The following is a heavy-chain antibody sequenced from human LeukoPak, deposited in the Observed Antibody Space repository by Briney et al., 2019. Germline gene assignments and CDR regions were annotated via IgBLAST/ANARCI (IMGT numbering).Heavy chain of an antibody. V-gene: IGHV3-7*01. CDR1: GFTFSSYW. J-gene: IGHJ4*02. Sequence: PGESLRLSCATSGFTFSSYWMSWVRQAPGRGLEWVANIKKQDGSEKYYVDSVKGRFTISRDNAKNSLYLQMNSLRAEDTAVYFCASGNYFDYWGQGTLVAVSS. CDR3: ASGNYFDY. CDR2: IKKQDGSEK.